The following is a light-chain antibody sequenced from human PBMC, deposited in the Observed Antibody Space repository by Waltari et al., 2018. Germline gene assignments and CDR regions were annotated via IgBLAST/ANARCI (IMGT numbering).Light chain of an antibody. CDR2: GTS. CDR3: QQYGISPWT. J-gene: IGKJ1*01. V-gene: IGKV3-20*01. Sequence: EVVLTQSPGTLSLSAGERATLSCRASQRISTTSLAWYQHKPGQAPTLLVYGTSSRATDIPDRFSGSGSATHFTLTISRLEPEDFAVYYCQQYGISPWTFGQGTKVEVK. CDR1: QRISTTS.